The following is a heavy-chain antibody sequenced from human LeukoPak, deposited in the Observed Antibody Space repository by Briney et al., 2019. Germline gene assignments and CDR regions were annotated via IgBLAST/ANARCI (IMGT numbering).Heavy chain of an antibody. CDR2: ISSSSSYI. V-gene: IGHV3-21*01. Sequence: PGGSLRLSCAASGFTFSSYSMNWVRQAPGKGLERVSSISSSSSYIYYADSVKGRFTISGDNAKNSLYLQMNSLRAEDTAVYYCARETSSGWGRLVWYYGMDVWGKGTTVTVSS. CDR3: ARETSSGWGRLVWYYGMDV. D-gene: IGHD6-19*01. CDR1: GFTFSSYS. J-gene: IGHJ6*04.